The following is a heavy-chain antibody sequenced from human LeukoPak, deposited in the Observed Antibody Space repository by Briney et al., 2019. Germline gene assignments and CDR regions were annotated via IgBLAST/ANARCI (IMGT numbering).Heavy chain of an antibody. CDR3: AKGTATVTPVDYYYMDV. V-gene: IGHV1-69*05. CDR2: IIPIFGTA. CDR1: GGTFGSYA. J-gene: IGHJ6*03. Sequence: SVKVSCKASGGTFGSYAISWVRQAPGQGLEWMGGIIPIFGTANYAQKFQGRVTITTDESTSTAYMELSSLRSEDTAVYYCAKGTATVTPVDYYYMDVWGKGTTVTVSS. D-gene: IGHD4-17*01.